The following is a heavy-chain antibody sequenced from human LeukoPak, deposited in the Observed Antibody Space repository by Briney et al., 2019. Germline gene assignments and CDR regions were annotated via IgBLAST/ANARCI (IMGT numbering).Heavy chain of an antibody. CDR3: ARALWPYYFDY. CDR1: GFTLSSYG. D-gene: IGHD2-21*01. J-gene: IGHJ4*02. V-gene: IGHV3-33*01. Sequence: GGSLRLSCAASGFTLSSYGMHWVRQAPGKGLEWVAIIWYDGSNEYYADSVKGRFTISRDNSKNTLYLQMNSLGAEDTAVYYCARALWPYYFDYWGQGTLVTVSS. CDR2: IWYDGSNE.